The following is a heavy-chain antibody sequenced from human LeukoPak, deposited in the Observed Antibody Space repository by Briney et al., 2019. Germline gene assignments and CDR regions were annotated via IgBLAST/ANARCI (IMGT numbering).Heavy chain of an antibody. D-gene: IGHD1-26*01. CDR3: ARNSGSYYRDAFDI. V-gene: IGHV1-2*04. Sequence: ASVKVSCKASGYTFTGYYMHWVRQAPGQGLEWMGWINPNSGGTNYAQKFQGWVTMTRDTSISTAYMELSRLRSDDTAVYYCARNSGSYYRDAFDIWGQGTMVTVSS. J-gene: IGHJ3*02. CDR1: GYTFTGYY. CDR2: INPNSGGT.